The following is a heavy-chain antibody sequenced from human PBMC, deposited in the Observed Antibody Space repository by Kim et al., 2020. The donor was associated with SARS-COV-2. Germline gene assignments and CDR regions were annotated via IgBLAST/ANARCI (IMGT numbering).Heavy chain of an antibody. CDR1: GFTFSSYG. Sequence: GGSLRLSCAASGFTFSSYGMHWVRQAPGKGLEWVAVISYDGSNKYYADSVRGRFTLSRDNSKNTLYLQMDSLRAEDTAVYYCAKTYSHGWKAFHYYYGMDVWGQGTTVTVSS. D-gene: IGHD6-19*01. J-gene: IGHJ6*02. CDR2: ISYDGSNK. V-gene: IGHV3-30*18. CDR3: AKTYSHGWKAFHYYYGMDV.